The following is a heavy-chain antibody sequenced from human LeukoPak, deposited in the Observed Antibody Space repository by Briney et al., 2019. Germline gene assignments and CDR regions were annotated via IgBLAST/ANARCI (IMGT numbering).Heavy chain of an antibody. J-gene: IGHJ4*02. CDR2: INNRGTT. D-gene: IGHD2-21*02. V-gene: IGHV4-59*08. CDR3: ARYREGDRDISLDI. Sequence: PSETLSLTCTVSGDSISSDYWSWIRQPPGKGLERIGFINNRGTTSYNPSLKSRVTISRDMSKNQFALKLSSVSAADTAVYYCARYREGDRDISLDIWGQGTLVTVSS. CDR1: GDSISSDY.